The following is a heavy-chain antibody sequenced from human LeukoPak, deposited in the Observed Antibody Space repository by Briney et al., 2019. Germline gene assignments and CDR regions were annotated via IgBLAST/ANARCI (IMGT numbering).Heavy chain of an antibody. CDR2: ITTGRTL. Sequence: GGSLRLSCAASGFNFNDYYMSWIRQAPGKGLEWVSYITTGRTLSYADSVKGRFTISRDNAKNSLFLQMKSLRVEDTAVYYCARVVSSRSTVGFDPWGQGTLVTVTS. D-gene: IGHD5/OR15-5a*01. J-gene: IGHJ5*02. CDR1: GFNFNDYY. CDR3: ARVVSSRSTVGFDP. V-gene: IGHV3-11*04.